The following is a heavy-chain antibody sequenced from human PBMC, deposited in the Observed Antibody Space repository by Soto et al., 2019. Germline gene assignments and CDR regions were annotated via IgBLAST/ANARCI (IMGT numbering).Heavy chain of an antibody. CDR2: IFHSGST. Sequence: QVQLQESGPGLVKPSQTLSLTCSVSGGSITSGGFYWSWVRQHPEKGLEWIAYIFHSGSTDYNPYLKSRIIISADTSTNQFSLKLTSVTAADTAVYYCVRGGIAGNWFDPWGQGTLVTVSS. CDR1: GGSITSGGFY. V-gene: IGHV4-31*03. D-gene: IGHD6-13*01. J-gene: IGHJ5*02. CDR3: VRGGIAGNWFDP.